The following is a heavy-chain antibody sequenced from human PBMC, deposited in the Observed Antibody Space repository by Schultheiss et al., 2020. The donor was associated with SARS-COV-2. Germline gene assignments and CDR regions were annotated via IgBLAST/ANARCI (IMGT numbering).Heavy chain of an antibody. CDR3: ARSRYYDSSGPDAFDI. CDR2: IIPIFGTA. CDR1: GGTFSSHA. Sequence: SVKVSCKASGGTFSSHAISWVRQAPGQGLEWMGGIIPIFGTANYAQKFQGRVTITADESTSTAYMELSSLRSEDTAVYYCARSRYYDSSGPDAFDIWGQGTMVTVSS. V-gene: IGHV1-69*13. J-gene: IGHJ3*02. D-gene: IGHD3-22*01.